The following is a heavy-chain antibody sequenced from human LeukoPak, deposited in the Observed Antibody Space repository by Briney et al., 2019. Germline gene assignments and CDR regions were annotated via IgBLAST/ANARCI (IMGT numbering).Heavy chain of an antibody. CDR2: IYHSGST. CDR1: GYSISSGYY. J-gene: IGHJ2*01. D-gene: IGHD3-3*01. V-gene: IGHV4-38-2*01. Sequence: PSETLSLTCAVSGYSISSGYYWGWIRQPPGKGLEWIGSIYHSGSTYYNPSLKSRVTISVDTSKNQFSLKLSSVTAADTAVYYCARKGFLEWSSNWYFDLGGRGTLVTVSS. CDR3: ARKGFLEWSSNWYFDL.